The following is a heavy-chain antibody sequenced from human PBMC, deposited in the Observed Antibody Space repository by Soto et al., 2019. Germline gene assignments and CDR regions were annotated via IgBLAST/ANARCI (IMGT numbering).Heavy chain of an antibody. Sequence: EVQLLESGGGLVQPGGSLRLSCAASGFTFSSYAMSWVRQAPGKGLEWVSAISGSGGSTYYADSVKGRFTISRDNSKNTIYMQMNSLRGEDTAVYYCAKDFAAQVWFGEFIFDYWGQGTLVTVSS. CDR2: ISGSGGST. CDR1: GFTFSSYA. J-gene: IGHJ4*02. D-gene: IGHD3-10*01. CDR3: AKDFAAQVWFGEFIFDY. V-gene: IGHV3-23*01.